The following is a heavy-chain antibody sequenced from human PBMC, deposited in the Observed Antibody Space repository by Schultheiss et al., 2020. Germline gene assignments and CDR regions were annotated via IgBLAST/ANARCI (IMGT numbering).Heavy chain of an antibody. CDR1: GFTFDDYA. V-gene: IGHV3-9*01. CDR3: AKPYYGDYEGYYFDY. J-gene: IGHJ4*02. CDR2: ISWNSGSI. Sequence: GGSLRLSCAASGFTFDDYAMHWVRQAPGKGLEWVSGISWNSGSIGYVDSVKGRFTISRDNAKNSLYLQMNSLRAEDTAVYYCAKPYYGDYEGYYFDYWGQGTLVTVSS. D-gene: IGHD4-17*01.